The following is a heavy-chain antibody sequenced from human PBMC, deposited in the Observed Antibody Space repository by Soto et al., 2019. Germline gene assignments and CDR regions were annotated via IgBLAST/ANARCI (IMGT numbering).Heavy chain of an antibody. J-gene: IGHJ4*02. D-gene: IGHD4-17*01. Sequence: VQLGESGGGLNQPRGSLRLSCAASGFTFSSYWMSWVRQAPGKGLEWVANIKQDGREQYYVDSVKGRFTISRDNAKNSLYLQMNSLRAEDTAVYYCARDLASTTIPNYWGQGNLVTVSS. CDR1: GFTFSSYW. V-gene: IGHV3-7*04. CDR3: ARDLASTTIPNY. CDR2: IKQDGREQ.